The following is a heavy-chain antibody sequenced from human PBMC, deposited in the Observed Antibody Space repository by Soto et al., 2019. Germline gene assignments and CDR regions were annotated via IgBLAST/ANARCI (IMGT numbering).Heavy chain of an antibody. D-gene: IGHD2-15*01. Sequence: QVQLVQSGAEVKKPGASVKVSCKASGYTFTSYGISWVRQAPGQGLEWMGWISAYNGNTNYAQKLQGRVTMTTDTSTSTAYMELRSLRSDDTAVYYCARDKGYCSGGSCYSFLYYYYCMDVWGQGTTVTVSS. V-gene: IGHV1-18*01. J-gene: IGHJ6*02. CDR3: ARDKGYCSGGSCYSFLYYYYCMDV. CDR2: ISAYNGNT. CDR1: GYTFTSYG.